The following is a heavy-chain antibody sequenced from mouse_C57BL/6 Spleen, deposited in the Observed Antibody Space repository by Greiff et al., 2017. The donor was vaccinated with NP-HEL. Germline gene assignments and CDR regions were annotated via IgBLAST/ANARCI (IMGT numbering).Heavy chain of an antibody. CDR3: ARRGLFITTVVAYFYYAMDY. CDR1: GYTFTSYW. D-gene: IGHD1-1*01. CDR2: IYPGSGST. Sequence: QVQLKQRGAELVKPGASVKMSCKASGYTFTSYWITWVKQRPGQGLEWIGDIYPGSGSTNYNEKFKSKATLTVDTSSSTAYMQLSSLTSEDSAVYYCARRGLFITTVVAYFYYAMDYWGQGTSVTVSS. J-gene: IGHJ4*01. V-gene: IGHV1-55*01.